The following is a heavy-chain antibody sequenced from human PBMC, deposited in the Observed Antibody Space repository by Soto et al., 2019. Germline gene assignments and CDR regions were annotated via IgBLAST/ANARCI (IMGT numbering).Heavy chain of an antibody. J-gene: IGHJ5*02. V-gene: IGHV1-18*01. CDR2: ISAYNGNT. Sequence: GASVKVSCKASDYTFTSSGISWVRQAPGQGLEWMGWISAYNGNTNYAQKLQGRVTMTTDTSTSTAYMELRSLRSDDTAVYYCARGSIHLGELSYNWFDPWGQGTLVTVSS. D-gene: IGHD3-16*02. CDR1: DYTFTSSG. CDR3: ARGSIHLGELSYNWFDP.